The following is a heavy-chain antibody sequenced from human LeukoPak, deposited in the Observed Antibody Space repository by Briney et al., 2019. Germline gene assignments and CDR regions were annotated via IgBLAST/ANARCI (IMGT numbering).Heavy chain of an antibody. CDR3: ARGLILTGSAPFDY. J-gene: IGHJ4*02. CDR2: IKQDGSEK. V-gene: IGHV3-7*01. D-gene: IGHD3-9*01. Sequence: GGSLRLSCAASRFTFSSYWMNWVRQAPGKGLEWVANIKQDGSEKNYVDSVKGRFTISRDNAKNALYLQMNSLTAEDTAVYYCARGLILTGSAPFDYWGQGTLVTVSS. CDR1: RFTFSSYW.